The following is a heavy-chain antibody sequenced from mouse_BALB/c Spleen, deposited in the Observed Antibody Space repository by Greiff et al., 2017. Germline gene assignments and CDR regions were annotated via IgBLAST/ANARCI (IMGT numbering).Heavy chain of an antibody. CDR3: ARFEGNWDDYFDY. Sequence: VQLQQSGPELVKPGASVKMSCKASGYTFTSYVMHWVKQKPGQGLEWIGYINPYNDGTKYNEKFKGKATLTSDKSSSTAYMELSSLTSEDSAVYDCARFEGNWDDYFDYWGQGTTLTVSS. CDR1: GYTFTSYV. D-gene: IGHD4-1*01. V-gene: IGHV1-14*01. J-gene: IGHJ2*01. CDR2: INPYNDGT.